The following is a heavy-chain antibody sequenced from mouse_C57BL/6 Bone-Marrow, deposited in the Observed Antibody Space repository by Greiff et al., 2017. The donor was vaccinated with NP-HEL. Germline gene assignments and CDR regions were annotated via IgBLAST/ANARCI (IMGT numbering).Heavy chain of an antibody. CDR2: IYPRSGNT. Sequence: QVQLKESGAELARPGASVKLSCKASGYTFTSYGISWVKQSTGQGLEWIGEIYPRSGNTYYNEKFKGKATLTADKSSSTAYMELRSLTSEDSAVYFCARWGSYAMDYWGQGTSVTVSS. CDR1: GYTFTSYG. CDR3: ARWGSYAMDY. J-gene: IGHJ4*01. V-gene: IGHV1-81*01.